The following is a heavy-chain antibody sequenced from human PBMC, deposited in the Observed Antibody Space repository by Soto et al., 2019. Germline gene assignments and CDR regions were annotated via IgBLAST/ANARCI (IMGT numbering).Heavy chain of an antibody. CDR1: GASVNSENYY. CDR2: VYYSGST. CDR3: ARGVVRFLQWFDA. V-gene: IGHV4-61*01. Sequence: PSETLSPTCTVSGASVNSENYYWNWIRQPPGKGLEWIGYVYYSGSTNYNPSLKSRATISLDTYKNQFSLKMTSMTSADAAFYYCARGVVRFLQWFDAWGQGTLVTVSS. J-gene: IGHJ5*02. D-gene: IGHD3-22*01.